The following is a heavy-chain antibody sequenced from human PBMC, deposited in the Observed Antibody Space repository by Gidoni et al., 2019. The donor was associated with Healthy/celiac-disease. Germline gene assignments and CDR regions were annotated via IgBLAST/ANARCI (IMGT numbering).Heavy chain of an antibody. CDR2: INTNTGNP. J-gene: IGHJ4*02. V-gene: IGHV7-4-1*02. CDR1: GYTFTNYA. D-gene: IGHD6-19*01. CDR3: ARGGYSSGWYYFDY. Sequence: QVQLVQSGSELKHPGASLKVSFKASGYTFTNYAMYGVRQAPGQGLEWLGWINTNTGNPTYAQGFTGRFVFSLDTSVSTAYLQISSLKAEDTAVYYCARGGYSSGWYYFDYWGQGTLVTVSS.